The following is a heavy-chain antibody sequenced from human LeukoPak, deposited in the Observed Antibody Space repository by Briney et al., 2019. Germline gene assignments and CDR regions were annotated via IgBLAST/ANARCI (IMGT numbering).Heavy chain of an antibody. V-gene: IGHV4-59*01. D-gene: IGHD3-22*01. CDR1: GGSISSYY. CDR2: IYYSGST. CDR3: ARGNTYYYDSSGYPLRQPGGTSDY. J-gene: IGHJ4*02. Sequence: PSETLSLTCTVSGGSISSYYWSWIRQPPGKGLEWIGYIYYSGSTNYNPSLKSRVTISVDTSKNQFSLKLSSVTAADTAVYYCARGNTYYYDSSGYPLRQPGGTSDYWGQGTLVTVSS.